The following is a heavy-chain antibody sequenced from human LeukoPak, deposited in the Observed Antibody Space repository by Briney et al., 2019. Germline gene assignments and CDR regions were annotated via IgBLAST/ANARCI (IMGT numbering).Heavy chain of an antibody. Sequence: SETLSLTCTVSGGSLSSSSYYWGWIRQPPGKGLEWTGSIYYSGSTYYNPSLKSRVTISVDTAKNQFSLKLSSVTAADTAVYYCARQWRSIVVVPAALGWWFDPWGQGALVTVSS. CDR2: IYYSGST. V-gene: IGHV4-39*01. D-gene: IGHD2-2*01. CDR1: GGSLSSSSYY. J-gene: IGHJ5*02. CDR3: ARQWRSIVVVPAALGWWFDP.